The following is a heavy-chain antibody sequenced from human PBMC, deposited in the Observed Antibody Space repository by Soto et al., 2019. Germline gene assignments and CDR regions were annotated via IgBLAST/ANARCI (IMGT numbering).Heavy chain of an antibody. CDR3: ARERSSGWYVDY. V-gene: IGHV1-8*01. J-gene: IGHJ4*02. D-gene: IGHD6-19*01. Sequence: QVQLVQSGAEVKKPGASVKVSRKASGYTFTSYDINWVRQATGQGLERMGWMNPNSGNTGYAQKFQGRVTMTRNTSISTAYMELSSLRSEDTAVYYCARERSSGWYVDYWGQGTLVTVSS. CDR2: MNPNSGNT. CDR1: GYTFTSYD.